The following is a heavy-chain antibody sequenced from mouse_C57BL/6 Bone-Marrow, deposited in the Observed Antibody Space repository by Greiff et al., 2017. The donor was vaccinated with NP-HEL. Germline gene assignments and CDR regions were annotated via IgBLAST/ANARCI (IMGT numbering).Heavy chain of an antibody. D-gene: IGHD4-1*01. Sequence: QVQLKQPGAELVKPGASVKMSCKASGYTFTSYWITWVKQRPGQGLEWIGDIYPGSGSTNYNEKFKSKATLTVDTSSSTAYMQLSSLTSEDSAVYYCARKRNWDGVVFAYWGQGTLVTVSA. CDR1: GYTFTSYW. CDR3: ARKRNWDGVVFAY. CDR2: IYPGSGST. V-gene: IGHV1-55*01. J-gene: IGHJ3*01.